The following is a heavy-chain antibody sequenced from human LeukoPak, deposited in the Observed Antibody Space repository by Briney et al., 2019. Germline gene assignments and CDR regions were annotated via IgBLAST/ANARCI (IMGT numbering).Heavy chain of an antibody. V-gene: IGHV4-59*01. CDR1: GGSFSGYY. J-gene: IGHJ3*02. CDR3: ARLKEWQNAFDI. CDR2: IYYSGST. D-gene: IGHD3-3*01. Sequence: ASETPSLTCAVYGGSFSGYYWSWIRQPPGKGLEWIGYIYYSGSTNYNPSLKSRVTISVDTSKNQFSLKLSSVTAADTAVYYCARLKEWQNAFDIWGQGTMVTVSS.